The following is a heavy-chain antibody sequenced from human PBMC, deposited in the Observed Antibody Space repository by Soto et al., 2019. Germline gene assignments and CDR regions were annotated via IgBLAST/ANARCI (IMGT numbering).Heavy chain of an antibody. Sequence: QVQLQESGPGLVKPSQNLSLTCTVSGGSISSGGYYWTWIRQHPGKGLEWIGYIYYSGSTYYNPSLKSRVTISVDTSKNQFSLKVSSVTAADTAVYYCARVCGGDCHYGMDVWGQGTTVTVSS. J-gene: IGHJ6*02. CDR2: IYYSGST. V-gene: IGHV4-31*03. CDR3: ARVCGGDCHYGMDV. D-gene: IGHD2-21*02. CDR1: GGSISSGGYY.